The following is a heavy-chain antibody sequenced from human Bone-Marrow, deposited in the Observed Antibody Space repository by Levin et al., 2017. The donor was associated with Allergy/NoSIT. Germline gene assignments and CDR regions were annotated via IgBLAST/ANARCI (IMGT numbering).Heavy chain of an antibody. Sequence: PTGGSLRLSCGASGFTFSSYAMSWVRQAPGKGLEWVSGLSGSGGNTYYADSVKGRFTISRDNSKYTLYLQMNSLRVEDTAVYYCAKDLRPWYLDLWGRGTLVTVSS. CDR3: AKDLRPWYLDL. CDR1: GFTFSSYA. CDR2: LSGSGGNT. V-gene: IGHV3-23*01. J-gene: IGHJ2*01.